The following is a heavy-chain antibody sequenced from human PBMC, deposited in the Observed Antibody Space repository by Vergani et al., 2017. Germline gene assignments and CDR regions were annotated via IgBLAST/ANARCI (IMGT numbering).Heavy chain of an antibody. CDR3: ASLARDMGSGSYWGADGMDV. D-gene: IGHD3-10*01. CDR1: GYSISSGYY. CDR2: IYHSGST. J-gene: IGHJ6*02. Sequence: QVQLQQWGAGLLKPSETLSLTCAVSGYSISSGYYWGWIRQPPGKGLEWIGSIYHSGSTYYNPSLKSRVTISVDTSKNQFSLKLSSVTAADTAVYYCASLARDMGSGSYWGADGMDVWGQGTTVTVSS. V-gene: IGHV4-38-2*01.